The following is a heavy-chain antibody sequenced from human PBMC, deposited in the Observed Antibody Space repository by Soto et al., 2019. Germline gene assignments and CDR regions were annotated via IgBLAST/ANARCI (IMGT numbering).Heavy chain of an antibody. J-gene: IGHJ6*02. CDR3: ARHNYDSSGYYHYYYGMDV. CDR1: GGSGGSFSGYY. V-gene: IGHV4-34*01. D-gene: IGHD3-22*01. CDR2: INHSGST. Sequence: QVQLQQWGAGLLKPSETLSLTCAVNGGSGGSFSGYYWSWIRQPPGKGLEWIGEINHSGSTNYNPCLKSRVTISADTPKNQFSLKLSSVTAADTAVYYCARHNYDSSGYYHYYYGMDVWGQGTTVTVSS.